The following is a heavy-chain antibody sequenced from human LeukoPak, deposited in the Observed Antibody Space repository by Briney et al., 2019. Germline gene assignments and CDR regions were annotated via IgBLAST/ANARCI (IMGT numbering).Heavy chain of an antibody. J-gene: IGHJ3*02. Sequence: PSETLSLTCTVSGGSISSSSYYWGWIRQPPGKGLEWIGSIYYSGSTYYNPSLKSRVTISVDTSKNQFSLKLSSVTAADTAVYYCARGPAEPEIVVVPAAMPAFDIWGQGTMVTVSS. D-gene: IGHD2-2*01. CDR3: ARGPAEPEIVVVPAAMPAFDI. CDR1: GGSISSSSYY. V-gene: IGHV4-39*07. CDR2: IYYSGST.